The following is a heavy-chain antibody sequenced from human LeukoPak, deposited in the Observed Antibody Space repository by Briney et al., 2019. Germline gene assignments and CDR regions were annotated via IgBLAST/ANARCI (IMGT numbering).Heavy chain of an antibody. V-gene: IGHV4-59*08. J-gene: IGHJ4*02. Sequence: PSETLSLTCTVSGGSMSSYYWSWIRQPPREGLEWIGYIFSSGSSNFNPSLKSRVTISVDTSRNQFSLKLSSVTAADTAVYYCARRSKSGYYFDSWGQGTLVTVSS. CDR2: IFSSGSS. CDR3: ARRSKSGYYFDS. D-gene: IGHD2-2*01. CDR1: GGSMSSYY.